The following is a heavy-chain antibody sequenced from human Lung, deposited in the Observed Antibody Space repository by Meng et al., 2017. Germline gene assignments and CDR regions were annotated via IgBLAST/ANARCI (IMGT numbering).Heavy chain of an antibody. D-gene: IGHD4-11*01. CDR3: ARGPTTMAHDFDY. V-gene: IGHV4-34*01. J-gene: IGHJ4*02. Sequence: QGELQQWGEGLWRPSETLSLACVVSGGSVSDYYWSWIRQPPGKGLEWIGEIIHSGSTNYNPSLESRATISVVTSQNNLSLKLSSVTAADSAVYYCARGPTTMAHDFDYWGQGTLVTVSS. CDR2: IIHSGST. CDR1: GGSVSDYY.